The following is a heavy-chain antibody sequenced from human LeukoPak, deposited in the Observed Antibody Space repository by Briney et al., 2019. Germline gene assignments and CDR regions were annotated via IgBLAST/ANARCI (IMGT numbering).Heavy chain of an antibody. V-gene: IGHV4-38-2*02. CDR3: ARDLDWNDGEY. CDR1: GYSISSGYY. J-gene: IGHJ4*02. CDR2: IYYSGST. Sequence: PSETLSLTCTVSGYSISSGYYWSWIRQPPGKGLEWIGYIYYSGSTYYNPSLKSRVTISVDTSKNQFSLKLSSVTAADTAVYYCARDLDWNDGEYWGQGTLVTVSS. D-gene: IGHD1-1*01.